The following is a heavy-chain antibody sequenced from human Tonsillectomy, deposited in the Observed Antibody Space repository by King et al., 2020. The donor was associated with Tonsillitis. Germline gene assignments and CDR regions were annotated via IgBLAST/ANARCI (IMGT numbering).Heavy chain of an antibody. D-gene: IGHD3-22*01. CDR3: AKEGENDSSGAFDY. J-gene: IGHJ4*02. Sequence: VQLVESGGGVVQPGGPLRLSCAASGFTCSTYGMHWVRQAPGKGLEWVAFIRYDGSNNYYADSVKGRFTISRDNSKNTLFLQMNSLRAEDTAVYYCAKEGENDSSGAFDYWGQGTLVTVSS. V-gene: IGHV3-30*02. CDR2: IRYDGSNN. CDR1: GFTCSTYG.